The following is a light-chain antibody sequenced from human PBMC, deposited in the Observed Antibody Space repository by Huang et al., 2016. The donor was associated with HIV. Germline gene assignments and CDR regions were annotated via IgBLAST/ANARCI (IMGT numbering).Light chain of an antibody. CDR1: QSIDSY. V-gene: IGKV1-5*01. CDR3: QQYHSYPGT. CDR2: DAS. Sequence: DIQMTQSPSTLSASVGDRVTITCRASQSIDSYLAWYQQQPGKAPKLLIYDASSLDSGVPSRFSGSGSGTEFTLTISSLQPDNFATYYCQQYHSYPGTFGQGTKVEIK. J-gene: IGKJ1*01.